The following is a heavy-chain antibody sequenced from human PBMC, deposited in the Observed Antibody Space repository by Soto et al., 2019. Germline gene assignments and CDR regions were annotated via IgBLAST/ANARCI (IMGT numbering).Heavy chain of an antibody. CDR2: ISGSGATT. Sequence: GGSRRLSCAASGFTFSSYAMTWVRQAPGKGLEWVSGISGSGATTSYADSVKGRFTVSRDNSKNTLYLQMNSLRVEDTAVYHCAKLRYFDWSAYNWFEYWGQGTPVTVSS. D-gene: IGHD3-9*01. CDR3: AKLRYFDWSAYNWFEY. V-gene: IGHV3-23*01. J-gene: IGHJ5*01. CDR1: GFTFSSYA.